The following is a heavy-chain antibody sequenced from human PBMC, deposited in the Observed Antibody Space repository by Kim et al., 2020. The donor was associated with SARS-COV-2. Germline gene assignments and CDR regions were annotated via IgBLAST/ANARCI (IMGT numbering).Heavy chain of an antibody. J-gene: IGHJ4*02. D-gene: IGHD3-10*01. V-gene: IGHV3-33*01. CDR3: ARMYYGILDY. CDR2: IWYDGSEK. CDR1: GYTFSNYA. Sequence: GGSLRLSCAASGYTFSNYAMHWVRQAPGKGLEWVAVIWYDGSEKYCVDSVKGRFTISKDNSKNTLYLQMNSLRADDTAIYYCARMYYGILDYWGQGTLVT.